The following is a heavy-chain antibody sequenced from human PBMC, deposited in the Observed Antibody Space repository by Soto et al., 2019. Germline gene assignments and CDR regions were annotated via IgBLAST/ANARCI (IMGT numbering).Heavy chain of an antibody. CDR1: GASVSSGTYY. D-gene: IGHD1-7*01. Sequence: SEALSLTCTVSGASVSSGTYYWSWIRQPPGKGLEWIGYIYYSGSTNYNPSLKSRVTISVDTSKNQFSLKLSSVTAADTAVYYCARDKGYNWNYGAFDIWGQGTMVTVSS. J-gene: IGHJ3*02. CDR2: IYYSGST. CDR3: ARDKGYNWNYGAFDI. V-gene: IGHV4-61*01.